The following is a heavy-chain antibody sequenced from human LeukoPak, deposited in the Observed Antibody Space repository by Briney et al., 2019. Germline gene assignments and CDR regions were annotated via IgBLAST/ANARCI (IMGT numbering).Heavy chain of an antibody. V-gene: IGHV4-59*01. CDR2: ISYSGST. Sequence: PSETLSLTCTVSGGSINSYYWSWIRQPPGKGLEWIGYISYSGSTNYNPSLKSRVTISVDTSKNQFSLKLRSVTAADTAVYYCARDRGNSGAAYFDYWGQGTLVTLSS. CDR3: ARDRGNSGAAYFDY. D-gene: IGHD4-23*01. CDR1: GGSINSYY. J-gene: IGHJ4*02.